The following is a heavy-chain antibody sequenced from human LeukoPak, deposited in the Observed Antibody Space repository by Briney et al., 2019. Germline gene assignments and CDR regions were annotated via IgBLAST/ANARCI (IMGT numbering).Heavy chain of an antibody. CDR1: GGSITSGGYY. V-gene: IGHV4-31*03. J-gene: IGHJ4*02. D-gene: IGHD5-18*01. Sequence: SETLSLTCTVSGGSITSGGYYWRWIRQHPGKGLEWIGYIYYSVSTYYNPSLKSRVTISIDTSKKQFSLDLNSVTAADTAVYYCARGISYGFVYWGQGTLVTVSS. CDR3: ARGISYGFVY. CDR2: IYYSVST.